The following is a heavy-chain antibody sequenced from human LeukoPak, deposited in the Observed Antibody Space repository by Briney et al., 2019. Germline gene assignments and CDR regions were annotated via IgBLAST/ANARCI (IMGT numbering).Heavy chain of an antibody. D-gene: IGHD2-2*01. J-gene: IGHJ4*02. Sequence: GGSLRLSCAASGFTFSSYSMNWIRQAPGKGLEWVSYISSSRSTIYYADSVKGRFTISRDNAKNSLYLQMNSLRAEDTAVYYCAREYCSSTSCLYDYWGQGTLVTVSS. CDR2: ISSSRSTI. V-gene: IGHV3-48*01. CDR1: GFTFSSYS. CDR3: AREYCSSTSCLYDY.